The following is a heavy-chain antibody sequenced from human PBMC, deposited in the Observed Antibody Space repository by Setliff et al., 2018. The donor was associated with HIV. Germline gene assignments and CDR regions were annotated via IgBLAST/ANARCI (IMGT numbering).Heavy chain of an antibody. CDR3: ATSYTDTSGYLN. J-gene: IGHJ4*02. CDR1: GFTFSGSA. Sequence: GGSLRLSCAASGFTFSGSAMHWVRQASGKGLEWVGRIRSKAFNYATSYAASVNGRLTISRDDSQNTAYLQMNSLKTEDTAVYYCATSYTDTSGYLNWGQGTLVTSPQ. CDR2: IRSKAFNYAT. D-gene: IGHD3-22*01. V-gene: IGHV3-73*01.